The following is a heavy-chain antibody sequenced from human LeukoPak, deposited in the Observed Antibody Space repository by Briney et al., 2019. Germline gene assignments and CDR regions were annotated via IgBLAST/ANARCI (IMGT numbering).Heavy chain of an antibody. CDR1: GGSISSYY. V-gene: IGHV4-59*08. J-gene: IGHJ3*02. Sequence: SETLSLTCTVSGGSISSYYWSWIRQPPGKGLEWIGYIYYSGSTNYNPSLKSRVTISVDTSKNQFSLKLNSVTAADTAVYYCARGLRRSYSSSWYGTLDAFDIWGQGTMVTVSS. CDR3: ARGLRRSYSSSWYGTLDAFDI. CDR2: IYYSGST. D-gene: IGHD6-13*01.